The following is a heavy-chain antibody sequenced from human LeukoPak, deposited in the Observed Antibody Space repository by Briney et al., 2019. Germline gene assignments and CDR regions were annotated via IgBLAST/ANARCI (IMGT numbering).Heavy chain of an antibody. J-gene: IGHJ4*02. CDR1: GFTFSDYD. CDR3: ARVAKERVGGVYYFDY. CDR2: IGTAGDT. V-gene: IGHV3-13*01. D-gene: IGHD1-1*01. Sequence: GGSLRLSCAASGFTFSDYDMHWVRHAAGKGLEWVSAIGTAGDTYYTGSVKGRFTISRENAKNSLYLQMNSLRAGDTAVYYCARVAKERVGGVYYFDYWGQGTLVTVSS.